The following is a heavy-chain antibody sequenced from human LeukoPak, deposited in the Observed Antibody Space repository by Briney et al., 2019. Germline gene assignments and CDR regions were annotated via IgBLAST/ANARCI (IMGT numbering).Heavy chain of an antibody. D-gene: IGHD3-10*01. CDR3: AKHTEYYGSGSYRFDY. V-gene: IGHV3-30-3*02. J-gene: IGHJ4*02. CDR1: GFTFSSYA. CDR2: ISYDGSNK. Sequence: GGSLRLSCAASGFTFSSYAMHWVRQAPGKGLEWVAVISYDGSNKYYADSVKGRFTISRDNSKNTLYLQMNSLRAEATAVYYCAKHTEYYGSGSYRFDYWGQGTLVTVSS.